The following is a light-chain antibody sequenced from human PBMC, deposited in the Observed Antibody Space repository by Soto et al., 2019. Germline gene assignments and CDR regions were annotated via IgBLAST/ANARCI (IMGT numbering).Light chain of an antibody. CDR3: QQSYSTPLT. V-gene: IGKV1-5*03. CDR1: QTISSW. J-gene: IGKJ4*01. Sequence: DIQMTQSPSTLSGSVGDRVTITCRASQTISSWLAWYQQKPGEAPKLLIYKASTLKSGVPSRFSGSGSGTEFTLTISSLQPDDFATYYCQQSYSTPLTFGGGTKVDIK. CDR2: KAS.